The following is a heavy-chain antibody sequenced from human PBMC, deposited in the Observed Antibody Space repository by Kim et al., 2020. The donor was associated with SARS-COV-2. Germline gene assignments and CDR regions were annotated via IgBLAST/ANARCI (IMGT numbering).Heavy chain of an antibody. V-gene: IGHV3-74*01. CDR1: GFTFINHW. D-gene: IGHD5-12*01. Sequence: GGSLRLSCAASGFTFINHWMHWVRQAPGKGLVWVSRIITDGYTTNYADSVKGRFTISRDNAKNTLYLEMNSLRAEDTAVYYCAKDYRGVATIDYWGQGTLVTVS. J-gene: IGHJ4*02. CDR2: IITDGYTT. CDR3: AKDYRGVATIDY.